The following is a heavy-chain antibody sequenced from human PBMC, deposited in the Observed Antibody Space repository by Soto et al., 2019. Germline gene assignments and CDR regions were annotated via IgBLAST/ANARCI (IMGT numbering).Heavy chain of an antibody. CDR3: ARDMTTVTQYYFDY. CDR1: GGSFSGYY. Sequence: SETLSLTCAVYGGSFSGYYWSWIRQPPGKGLEWIGEINHSGSTNYNPSLKSRVTISVDTSKNQFSLKLSSVTAADTAVYYCARDMTTVTQYYFDYWGQGTLVTVSS. J-gene: IGHJ4*02. D-gene: IGHD4-17*01. CDR2: INHSGST. V-gene: IGHV4-34*01.